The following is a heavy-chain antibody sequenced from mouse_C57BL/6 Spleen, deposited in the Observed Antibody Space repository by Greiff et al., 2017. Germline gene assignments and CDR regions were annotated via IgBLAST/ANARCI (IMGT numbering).Heavy chain of an antibody. Sequence: QVQLQQPGAELVKPGASVKLSCKASGYTFTSYWMQWVKQRPGQGLEWIGEIDPSDSYTNYNQKFKGKATLTVDTSSSTAYMQLSSLTSEDSAVYYCARPGGYWGKGATLTVAS. J-gene: IGHJ2*01. CDR2: IDPSDSYT. CDR1: GYTFTSYW. V-gene: IGHV1-50*01. CDR3: ARPGGY.